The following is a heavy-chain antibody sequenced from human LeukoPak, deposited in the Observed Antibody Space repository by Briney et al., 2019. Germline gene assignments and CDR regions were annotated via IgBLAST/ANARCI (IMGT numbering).Heavy chain of an antibody. CDR1: GYTFTSYG. D-gene: IGHD5-24*01. CDR3: ARDRLRDGYKKPLDY. CDR2: ISAYNGNT. Sequence: ASVKVSCKASGYTFTSYGISWVRQAPGQGLEWMGWISAYNGNTNYAQKLQGRVTMTTDTSTSTAYMELRSLRSDDTTVYYCARDRLRDGYKKPLDYWGQGTLVTVSS. V-gene: IGHV1-18*01. J-gene: IGHJ4*02.